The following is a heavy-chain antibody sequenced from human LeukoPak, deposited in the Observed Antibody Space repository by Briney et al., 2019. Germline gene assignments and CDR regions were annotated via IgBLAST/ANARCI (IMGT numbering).Heavy chain of an antibody. CDR3: ARLPLSRSSWVDH. D-gene: IGHD6-13*01. CDR1: GYSFTSYW. CDR2: IFPGDSDT. V-gene: IGHV5-51*01. J-gene: IGHJ4*02. Sequence: GQSLKISCKGSGYSFTSYWIGWVRQMPGKGLEWMGIIFPGDSDTTYSPSFQGQITISADKSISTAYVQWSSLKSSDTAMYDCARLPLSRSSWVDHWGQGTLVTVSS.